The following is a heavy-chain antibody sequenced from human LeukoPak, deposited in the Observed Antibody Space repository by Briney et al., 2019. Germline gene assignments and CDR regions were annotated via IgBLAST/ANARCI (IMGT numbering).Heavy chain of an antibody. J-gene: IGHJ4*02. D-gene: IGHD3-22*01. CDR2: ISSSSSSYI. CDR3: ARDRPHSSPPL. CDR1: GFTFSSYA. Sequence: GGSLRLSCAVSGFTFSSYAMSWIRQAPGKGLEWVSSISSSSSSYIYYADSVKGRFTISRDNAKNSLYLQMNSLRAEDTAVYYCARDRPHSSPPLWGQGTLVTVSS. V-gene: IGHV3-21*01.